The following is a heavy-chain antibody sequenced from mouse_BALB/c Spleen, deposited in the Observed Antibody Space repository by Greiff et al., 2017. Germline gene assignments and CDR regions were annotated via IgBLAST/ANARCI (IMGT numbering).Heavy chain of an antibody. CDR2: ISYDGSN. V-gene: IGHV3-6*02. CDR1: GYSITSGYY. D-gene: IGHD2-4*01. CDR3: ARWDYAHFYAMDV. Sequence: EVKLMESGPGLVKPSQSLSLTCSVTGYSITSGYYWNLIRQSPGNKLEWMGYISYDGSNNYNPSLKNRISITRATSKNQFFLKLNSVTTEDTATYYCARWDYAHFYAMDVWGQGTSVTVSS. J-gene: IGHJ4*01.